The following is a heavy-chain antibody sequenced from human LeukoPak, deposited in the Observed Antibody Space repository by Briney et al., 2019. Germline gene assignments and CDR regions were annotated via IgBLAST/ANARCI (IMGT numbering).Heavy chain of an antibody. CDR1: GYSFTSYW. V-gene: IGHV5-51*01. CDR2: IYPGDSDT. D-gene: IGHD2-2*01. J-gene: IGHJ6*03. Sequence: GESLKISCKGSGYSFTSYWIGWVRQMPGKGLEWMGIIYPGDSDTRYSPSFQGHVTISADKSISTAYLQWSSLKASDTAMYYCARLGCSSTSCYPYYYYMDVWGKGTTVTVSS. CDR3: ARLGCSSTSCYPYYYYMDV.